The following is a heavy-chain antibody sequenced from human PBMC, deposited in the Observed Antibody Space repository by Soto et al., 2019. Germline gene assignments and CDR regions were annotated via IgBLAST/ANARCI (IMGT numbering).Heavy chain of an antibody. Sequence: GASVKVSCKASGFTFTNSAMQWVRQARGQRLEWIGWIVVGSANTNYAQKFQERVTITRDMSTSTAYMELSSLRSEDTAIYFCAATGPTGAFDIWGQGTMVTVSS. CDR2: IVVGSANT. CDR1: GFTFTNSA. CDR3: AATGPTGAFDI. D-gene: IGHD4-17*01. J-gene: IGHJ3*02. V-gene: IGHV1-58*02.